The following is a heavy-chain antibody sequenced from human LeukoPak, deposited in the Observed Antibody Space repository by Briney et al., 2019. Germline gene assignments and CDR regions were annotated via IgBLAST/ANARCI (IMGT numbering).Heavy chain of an antibody. V-gene: IGHV1-69*13. CDR3: ATDYDSSSSESGGYYYGMDV. J-gene: IGHJ6*02. Sequence: ASVKVSCKASGGTFSSYAISWVRQAPGQGLEWTGGIIPIFGTANYAQKFQGRVTITADESTSTAYMELSSLRSEDTAVYYCATDYDSSSSESGGYYYGMDVWGQGTTVTVSS. CDR2: IIPIFGTA. CDR1: GGTFSSYA. D-gene: IGHD6-6*01.